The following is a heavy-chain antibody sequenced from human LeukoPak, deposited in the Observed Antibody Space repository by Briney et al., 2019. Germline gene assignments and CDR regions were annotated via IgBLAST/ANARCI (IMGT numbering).Heavy chain of an antibody. CDR2: INTDGSST. CDR1: GFTLSSYW. D-gene: IGHD1-26*01. V-gene: IGHV3-74*01. J-gene: IGHJ4*02. CDR3: ARENSGSYYQFDC. Sequence: GGSLRLSCAASGFTLSSYWMHWVRQAPGGGLVWVSHINTDGSSTYYADSVKGRFTISRDNAKNTVYLQMNSLRVEDTAVYYCARENSGSYYQFDCWGQGTLVTVSS.